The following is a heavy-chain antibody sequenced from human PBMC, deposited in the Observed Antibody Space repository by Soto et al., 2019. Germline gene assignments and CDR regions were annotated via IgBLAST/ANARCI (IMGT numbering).Heavy chain of an antibody. D-gene: IGHD4-17*01. Sequence: PSETLSLTCTVSGGSISSYYWSWIRQPPGKGLEWIGYIYYSGSTNYNPSLKSRVTISVDTSKNQFSLKLSSVTAADTAVYYCAGMVVVDGDKNYYYGMDVWGQGTTVTVSS. J-gene: IGHJ6*02. CDR2: IYYSGST. CDR1: GGSISSYY. V-gene: IGHV4-59*01. CDR3: AGMVVVDGDKNYYYGMDV.